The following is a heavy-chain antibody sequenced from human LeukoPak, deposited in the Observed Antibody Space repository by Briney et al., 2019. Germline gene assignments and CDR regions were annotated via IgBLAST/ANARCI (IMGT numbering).Heavy chain of an antibody. CDR1: GGSISSYY. V-gene: IGHV4-59*08. CDR2: IYYSGST. D-gene: IGHD5-18*01. Sequence: SETLSLTSTVSGGSISSYYWSWIRPPPGKGLEWIGYIYYSGSTNYNPSLKSRVTISVDTSKNQFSLKLSSVTAADTAVYYCARHRDTAMARIDYWGQGTLVTVSS. J-gene: IGHJ4*02. CDR3: ARHRDTAMARIDY.